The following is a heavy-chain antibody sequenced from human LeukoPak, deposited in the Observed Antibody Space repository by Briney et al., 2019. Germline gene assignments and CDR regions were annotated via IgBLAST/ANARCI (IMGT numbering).Heavy chain of an antibody. J-gene: IGHJ6*02. V-gene: IGHV4-34*01. CDR2: INHSGST. CDR3: ARDRIATNQWGYYYYYGMDV. Sequence: SETLSLTCAVHGGYFIGYYWSVIRQPPGKGQKWIGEINHSGSTNYNPSLKSRVTISVDTSKNQFSLKLSSVTAADTAVYYCARDRIATNQWGYYYYYGMDVWGQGTTVTVSS. D-gene: IGHD6-13*01. CDR1: GGYFIGYY.